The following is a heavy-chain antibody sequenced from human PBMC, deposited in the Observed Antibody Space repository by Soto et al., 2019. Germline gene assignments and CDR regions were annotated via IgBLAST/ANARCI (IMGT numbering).Heavy chain of an antibody. CDR1: GFTFSNYG. CDR2: ISYDGSSK. Sequence: GGSLRLSCAASGFTFSNYGMYWVRQAPGKGLEWVAFISYDGSSKFYADPMKGRHTISRDNSKNTLYLQMNNLRAEDTAVYYCAKPPDYNWNDYWGQGTLVTVSS. V-gene: IGHV3-30*18. D-gene: IGHD1-20*01. J-gene: IGHJ4*02. CDR3: AKPPDYNWNDY.